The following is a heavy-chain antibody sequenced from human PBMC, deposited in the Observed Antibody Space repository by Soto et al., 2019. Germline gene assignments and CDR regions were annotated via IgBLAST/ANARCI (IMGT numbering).Heavy chain of an antibody. CDR2: IWYDGSKN. CDR3: ARFNGGNSGGSFDI. D-gene: IGHD2-21*02. V-gene: IGHV3-33*08. Sequence: GGSLRLSCAVSGFTFSNYGMHWVRQAPGKGLEWVAVIWYDGSKNYYADSVKGRFTISRDNSKNTLDLQMNSLRAEDTAVYYCARFNGGNSGGSFDIWGQGTKVTVSS. CDR1: GFTFSNYG. J-gene: IGHJ3*02.